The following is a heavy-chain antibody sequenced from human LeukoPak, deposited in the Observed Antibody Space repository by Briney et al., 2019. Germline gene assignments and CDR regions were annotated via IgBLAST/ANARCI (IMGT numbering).Heavy chain of an antibody. CDR2: INYSGST. CDR1: GGSITNSY. CDR3: ARDPLSTNDFDI. Sequence: PSETLSLTCTVSGGSITNSYWNWIRQSPVKGLEWIGYINYSGSTNYNPSLKSQVTISIDTSKNQFSLKLTSVTAADTAVYFCARDPLSTNDFDIWGQGTMVTVSS. J-gene: IGHJ3*02. V-gene: IGHV4-59*01. D-gene: IGHD1-1*01.